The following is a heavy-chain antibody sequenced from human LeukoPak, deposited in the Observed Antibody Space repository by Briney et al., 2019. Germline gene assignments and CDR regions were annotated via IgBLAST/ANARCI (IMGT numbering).Heavy chain of an antibody. CDR3: ARADYDILTGYLDY. D-gene: IGHD3-9*01. V-gene: IGHV1-2*02. J-gene: IGHJ4*02. CDR2: INPNTGAT. CDR1: GYTFNAYF. Sequence: ASVKVSCKASGYTFNAYFMHWVRQAPGQGLEWMGWINPNTGATNYAQKFQGRVTLTRDTYITTDYMELSRLRSDDTAVYYCARADYDILTGYLDYWGQGTLVTVSS.